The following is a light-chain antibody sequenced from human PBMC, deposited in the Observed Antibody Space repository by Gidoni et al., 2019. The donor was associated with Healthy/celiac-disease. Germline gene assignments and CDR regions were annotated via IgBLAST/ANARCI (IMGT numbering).Light chain of an antibody. J-gene: IGKJ5*01. V-gene: IGKV1-33*01. Sequence: DIQMTQSPFSLSASVGDRVTITCQASQDISNYLKWYQQKPGKAPKLLIYDASNLETGVPSRFSRSGSGTDFTFTISSLQPEDIATYYCQQYDNLITFGQGTRLEIK. CDR2: DAS. CDR3: QQYDNLIT. CDR1: QDISNY.